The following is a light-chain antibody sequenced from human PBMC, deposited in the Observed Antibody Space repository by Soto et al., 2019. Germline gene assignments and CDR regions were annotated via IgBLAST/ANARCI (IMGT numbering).Light chain of an antibody. V-gene: IGLV1-40*01. Sequence: QSVLTQPPSVSGAPGQRVTISCTGSSSNIGAGYPVHWYQQLPGTAPKLLIHGNTNRPSGVPDRFSGSRSGLAITGLQAEDEADYYCQSYDSSMSGYLFGAGTKVNVL. CDR2: GNT. CDR1: SSNIGAGYP. CDR3: QSYDSSMSGYL. J-gene: IGLJ1*01.